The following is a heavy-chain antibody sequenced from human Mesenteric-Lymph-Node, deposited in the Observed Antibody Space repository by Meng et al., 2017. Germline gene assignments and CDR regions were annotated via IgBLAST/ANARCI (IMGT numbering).Heavy chain of an antibody. CDR3: ARRTTIVAIRSGLNWFDP. CDR1: GSSMSSSIYF. V-gene: IGHV4-39*07. D-gene: IGHD5-12*01. CDR2: INHSGST. J-gene: IGHJ5*02. Sequence: SETLSLTCTVSGSSMSSSIYFWGWIRQPPGKGLEWIGEINHSGSTNYNPSLKSRVTISVDTSKNQFSLKLSSVTAADTAVYYCARRTTIVAIRSGLNWFDPWGQGTLVTVSS.